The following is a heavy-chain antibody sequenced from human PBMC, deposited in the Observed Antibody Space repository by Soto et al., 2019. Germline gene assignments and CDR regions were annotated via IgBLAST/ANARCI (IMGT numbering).Heavy chain of an antibody. Sequence: SVKVSCKASGGTFSSYAISWVRQAPGQGLEWMGGIIPIFGTANYAQKFQGRVTITAEESTSTAYMELSSLRSEETAVYYCARRNNWNYGFGTWFDPCGQGTLVTVSS. J-gene: IGHJ5*02. V-gene: IGHV1-69*13. CDR2: IIPIFGTA. CDR3: ARRNNWNYGFGTWFDP. CDR1: GGTFSSYA. D-gene: IGHD1-7*01.